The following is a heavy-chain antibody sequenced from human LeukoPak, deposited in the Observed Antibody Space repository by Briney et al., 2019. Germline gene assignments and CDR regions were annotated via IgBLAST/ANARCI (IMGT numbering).Heavy chain of an antibody. CDR3: ARDFCSSTSCYIDY. CDR2: INWNGGST. Sequence: GGSLRLSCAASGFTFDDYGMSWVRQAPGKGLEWVSGINWNGGSTGYADSVKGRFTISRDNAKNSLYLQTNSLRAEDTAVYYCARDFCSSTSCYIDYWGQGTLVTVSS. D-gene: IGHD2-2*02. CDR1: GFTFDDYG. J-gene: IGHJ4*02. V-gene: IGHV3-20*04.